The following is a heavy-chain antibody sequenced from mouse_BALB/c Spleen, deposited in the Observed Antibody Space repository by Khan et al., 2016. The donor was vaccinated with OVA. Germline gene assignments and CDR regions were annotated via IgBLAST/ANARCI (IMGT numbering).Heavy chain of an antibody. V-gene: IGHV2-9*02. J-gene: IGHJ3*01. Sequence: QVQLKESGPGLVAPSQTLSITCTVSGFSISNYGVHWVRQPTGKGLEWLGVIWAGGSTNHNSALMSRLSISKDNSKKQGFLKMNRLQTDDTAMYYCARAFYNGAWFAYWGQGTLVTVSA. CDR1: GFSISNYG. CDR2: IWAGGST. CDR3: ARAFYNGAWFAY. D-gene: IGHD1-3*01.